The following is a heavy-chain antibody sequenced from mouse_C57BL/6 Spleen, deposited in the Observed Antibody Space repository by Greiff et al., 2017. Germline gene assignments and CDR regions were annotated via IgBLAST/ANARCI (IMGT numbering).Heavy chain of an antibody. D-gene: IGHD1-1*01. Sequence: EVQLQESGGGLVQPKGSLKLSCAASGFSFNTYAMNWVRQAPGKGLEWVARIRSKSNNYATYYADSVKDRFTISRDDSESMLYLQMNNLKTEDTAMYYGVRHNYYGSRGSYAMDYWGQGTSVTVST. V-gene: IGHV10-1*01. CDR3: VRHNYYGSRGSYAMDY. CDR1: GFSFNTYA. CDR2: IRSKSNNYAT. J-gene: IGHJ4*01.